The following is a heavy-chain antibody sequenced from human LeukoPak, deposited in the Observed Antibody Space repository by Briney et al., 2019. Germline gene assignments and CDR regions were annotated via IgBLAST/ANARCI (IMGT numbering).Heavy chain of an antibody. Sequence: PGGSLRLSCAASGFTFSSYSMNWVRQAPGKGLEWVSYISSSSTIYYADSVKGRFTISRDNAKNSLYLQMNSLRAEDTAVYYCARDRGGWGDYAFDYWGQGTLVTVSS. J-gene: IGHJ4*02. CDR2: ISSSSTI. V-gene: IGHV3-48*01. D-gene: IGHD4-17*01. CDR1: GFTFSSYS. CDR3: ARDRGGWGDYAFDY.